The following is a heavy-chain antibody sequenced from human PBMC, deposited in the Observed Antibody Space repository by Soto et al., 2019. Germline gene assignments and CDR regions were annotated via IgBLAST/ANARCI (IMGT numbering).Heavy chain of an antibody. CDR3: AREILSPDFYFHGMDV. Sequence: QGQLVQSGAEVKKPGASVKVSCKASGYTFTSYGISWVRNAPGQGLEWMGWISAKKGNTKYAQKFQGRVTMTTDTSTRTAYMELRSLRSDDTAVYYCAREILSPDFYFHGMDVWGQGTTVTVSS. J-gene: IGHJ6*02. D-gene: IGHD2-15*01. V-gene: IGHV1-18*04. CDR2: ISAKKGNT. CDR1: GYTFTSYG.